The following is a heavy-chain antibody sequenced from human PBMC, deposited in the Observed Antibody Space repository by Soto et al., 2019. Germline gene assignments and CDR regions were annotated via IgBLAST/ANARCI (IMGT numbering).Heavy chain of an antibody. CDR3: ARGGMITISSGYFDY. CDR1: GFTFDDYA. V-gene: IGHV3-30*04. Sequence: GGSLRLSCAASGFTFDDYAMHWVRQAPGKGLEWVAVISYDGSNKYYADSVKGRFTISRDNSKNTLYLQMNSLRAEDTAVYYCARGGMITISSGYFDYWGQGTLVTVSS. J-gene: IGHJ4*02. CDR2: ISYDGSNK. D-gene: IGHD3-16*01.